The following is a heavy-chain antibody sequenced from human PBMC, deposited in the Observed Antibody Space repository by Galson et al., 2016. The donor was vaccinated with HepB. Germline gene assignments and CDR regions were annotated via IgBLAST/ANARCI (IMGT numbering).Heavy chain of an antibody. J-gene: IGHJ3*02. Sequence: SETLPLTCTVSGGSISSYYWSWIRQPPGKGLEWIGYIYYSGSTNYNPSLKSRVTISVDTSKNQFSLKLSSVTAADTAVYYCARASPRDSSGWYPDAFDIWGQGTMVTVSS. CDR3: ARASPRDSSGWYPDAFDI. V-gene: IGHV4-59*01. CDR2: IYYSGST. D-gene: IGHD6-19*01. CDR1: GGSISSYY.